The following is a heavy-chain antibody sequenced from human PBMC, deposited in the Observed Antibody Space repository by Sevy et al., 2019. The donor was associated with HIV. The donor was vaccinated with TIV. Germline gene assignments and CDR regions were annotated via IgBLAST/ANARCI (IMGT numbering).Heavy chain of an antibody. J-gene: IGHJ4*02. Sequence: SETLSLTCTVSGGSISSSSYYWGWIRQPPGKGLEWIGSIYYSGSTYDNPSLKSRVTISVDTSKNQFSLKLSSVTAADTAVYYCARHHPHNSGWYYFDYWGQGTLVTVSS. V-gene: IGHV4-39*01. CDR2: IYYSGST. CDR1: GGSISSSSYY. CDR3: ARHHPHNSGWYYFDY. D-gene: IGHD6-19*01.